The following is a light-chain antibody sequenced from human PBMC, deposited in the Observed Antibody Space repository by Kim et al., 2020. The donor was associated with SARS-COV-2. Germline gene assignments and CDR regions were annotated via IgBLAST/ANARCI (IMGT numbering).Light chain of an antibody. V-gene: IGLV3-1*01. Sequence: SYVLTQPPSVSVSPGQTATITCSGNKLGDKYASWYQQKPGQSPVLVIYQDNERPSGIPERFSGSNSGNTATLTISGTQAMDEADYYCQAWDSSTTMVFGGGTQLTVL. CDR2: QDN. J-gene: IGLJ3*02. CDR3: QAWDSSTTMV. CDR1: KLGDKY.